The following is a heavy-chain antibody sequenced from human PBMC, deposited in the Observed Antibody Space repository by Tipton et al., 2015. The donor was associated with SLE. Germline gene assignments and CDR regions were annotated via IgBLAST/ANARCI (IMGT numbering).Heavy chain of an antibody. CDR3: ARDVTGASGGCNWFDP. J-gene: IGHJ5*02. Sequence: TLSLTCAVYGGSFSGYYWNWIRQPPGKGLEWIGEINHTGSTNYNPSLKSRVTISLDTSKNQFSLNLSSVTAADTAVYFCARDVTGASGGCNWFDPWGQGTLVTVSS. CDR2: INHTGST. D-gene: IGHD6-19*01. V-gene: IGHV4-34*01. CDR1: GGSFSGYY.